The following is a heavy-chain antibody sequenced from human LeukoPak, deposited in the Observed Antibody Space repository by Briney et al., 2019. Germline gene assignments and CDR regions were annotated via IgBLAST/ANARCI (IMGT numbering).Heavy chain of an antibody. J-gene: IGHJ5*01. CDR2: IWYDGSNK. V-gene: IGHV3-33*01. CDR1: GFTFSSYG. Sequence: GGSLRLSCAAAGFTFSSYGMHWVRQAPGKGLEGVAVIWYDGSNKYYADSVKGRFTISRDNSKNTLYPQMNSLRAEDTAVYYCARDLRGGHWFDSWGQGTLVTVSS. D-gene: IGHD2-15*01. CDR3: ARDLRGGHWFDS.